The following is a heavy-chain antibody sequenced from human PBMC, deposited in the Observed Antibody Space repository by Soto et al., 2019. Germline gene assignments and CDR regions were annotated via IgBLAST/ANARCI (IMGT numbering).Heavy chain of an antibody. Sequence: QVQLVQSGAEVKKPGSSVKVSCKASGGTFSSYAISWVRQAPVQVLEWMGGVIPIFGTANYAQKFQGRVTITADESTSTAYMELSSLRSEDTAVYYCARGSYDSSGYYAFDIWGQGTMVTVSS. CDR1: GGTFSSYA. CDR2: VIPIFGTA. D-gene: IGHD3-22*01. CDR3: ARGSYDSSGYYAFDI. V-gene: IGHV1-69*01. J-gene: IGHJ3*02.